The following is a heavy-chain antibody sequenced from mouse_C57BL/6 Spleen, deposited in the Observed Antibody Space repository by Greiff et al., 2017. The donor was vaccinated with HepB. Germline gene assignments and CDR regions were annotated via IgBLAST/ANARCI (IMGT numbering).Heavy chain of an antibody. CDR3: ARGNWDYFDY. Sequence: VQLQQPGAELVMPGASVKLSCKASGYTFTSYWMHWVKPRPGQGLAWIGEIDPSDSYTNYTQKFKGKSTLTVDKSSSTAYMQLSSLTSEDSAVYYCARGNWDYFDYWGQGTTRTVSS. V-gene: IGHV1-69*01. J-gene: IGHJ2*01. D-gene: IGHD4-1*01. CDR2: IDPSDSYT. CDR1: GYTFTSYW.